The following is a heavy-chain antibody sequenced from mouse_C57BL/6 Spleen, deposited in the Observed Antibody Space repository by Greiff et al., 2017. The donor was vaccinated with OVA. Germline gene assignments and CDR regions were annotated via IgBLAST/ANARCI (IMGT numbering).Heavy chain of an antibody. CDR3: ARRITWGYFDY. CDR2: INPNNGGT. D-gene: IGHD1-1*01. V-gene: IGHV1-26*01. Sequence: VQLQQSGPELVKPGASVKISCKASGYTFTDYYMNWVKQSHGKSLEWIGDINPNNGGTSYNQKFKGKATLTVDKSSSTAYMELRSLTSEDSAVYYCARRITWGYFDYWGQGTTLTVSS. CDR1: GYTFTDYY. J-gene: IGHJ2*01.